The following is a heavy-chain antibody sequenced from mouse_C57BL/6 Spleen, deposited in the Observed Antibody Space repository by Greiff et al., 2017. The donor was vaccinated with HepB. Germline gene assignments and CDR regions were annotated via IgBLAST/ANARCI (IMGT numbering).Heavy chain of an antibody. J-gene: IGHJ2*01. CDR1: GFTFSDYY. D-gene: IGHD1-1*01. V-gene: IGHV5-12*01. Sequence: EVKLMESGGGLVQPGGSLKLSCAASGFTFSDYYMYWVRQTPEKRLEWVAYISNGGGSTYYPDTVKGRFTISRDNAKNTLYLQMSRLKSEDTAMYYCARRYYDYFDYWGQGTTLTVSS. CDR2: ISNGGGST. CDR3: ARRYYDYFDY.